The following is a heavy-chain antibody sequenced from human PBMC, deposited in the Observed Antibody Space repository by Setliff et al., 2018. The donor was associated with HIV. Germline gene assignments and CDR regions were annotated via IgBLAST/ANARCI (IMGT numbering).Heavy chain of an antibody. CDR3: TTDLPYGYHIDY. CDR1: GFSFQCAW. V-gene: IGHV3-15*04. D-gene: IGHD2-2*01. Sequence: GSLRLSCAASGFSFQCAWMGWVRQAPGKGLEWVGHSEAKVVGETPDYSAPVRDRFTISRDDSRDILYLQMNSLKTEDTAVYYCTTDLPYGYHIDYWGPGTLVTVSS. CDR2: SEAKVVGETP. J-gene: IGHJ4*02.